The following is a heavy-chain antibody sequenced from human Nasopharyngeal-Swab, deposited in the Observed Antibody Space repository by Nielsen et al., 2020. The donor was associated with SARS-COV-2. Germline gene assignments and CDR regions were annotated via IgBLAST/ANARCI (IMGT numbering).Heavy chain of an antibody. D-gene: IGHD6-19*01. V-gene: IGHV3-74*01. CDR2: ISPDGSTT. CDR3: ARDTSGSGWPYYMDV. Sequence: GGSLRLSCAASGFTFSSYWMHWVRQAPGKGLVWVSRISPDGSTTGYADSVKGRFTISRDNAKSTLYLQINSLRADDTAVYYCARDTSGSGWPYYMDVWGKGTTVTVSS. CDR1: GFTFSSYW. J-gene: IGHJ6*03.